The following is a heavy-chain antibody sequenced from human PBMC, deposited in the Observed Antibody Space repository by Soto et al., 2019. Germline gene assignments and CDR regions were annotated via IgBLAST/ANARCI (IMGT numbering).Heavy chain of an antibody. CDR2: IYYSGST. J-gene: IGHJ5*02. V-gene: IGHV4-59*08. Sequence: SETLSLTCTVSGGSISSYYWSWIRQPPGKGLEWIGYIYYSGSTNYNPSLKSRVTISVDTSKNQFSLKLSSVTAADTAVYYCARQLVDNWFDPWGQGTLVTVSS. CDR1: GGSISSYY. CDR3: ARQLVDNWFDP. D-gene: IGHD3-9*01.